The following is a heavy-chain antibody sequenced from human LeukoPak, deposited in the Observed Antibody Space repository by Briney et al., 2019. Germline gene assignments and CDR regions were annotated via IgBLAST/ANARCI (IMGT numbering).Heavy chain of an antibody. D-gene: IGHD4-17*01. CDR1: GYTFTSYG. V-gene: IGHV1-18*01. Sequence: GASVKVSCKASGYTFTSYGISWVRQAPGQGLEWMVWISAYNRNTNYAQKLQGRVTMTTDTSTSTAYMELRSLRSDDTAVYYCARVWGPSYGDDFDLWGRGTLVTVSS. CDR2: ISAYNRNT. J-gene: IGHJ2*01. CDR3: ARVWGPSYGDDFDL.